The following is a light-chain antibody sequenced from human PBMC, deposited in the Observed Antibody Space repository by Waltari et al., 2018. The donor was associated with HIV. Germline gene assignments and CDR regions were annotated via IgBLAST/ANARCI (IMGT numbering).Light chain of an antibody. CDR1: QSISSW. V-gene: IGKV1-5*03. J-gene: IGKJ1*01. CDR2: KAS. CDR3: QQYNSYWT. Sequence: DIQITQSPSTLSASVGDRVTITCRASQSISSWVAWYQQKPGKAPKLLIYKASSLESGVPSRFSGSGAGTEFTLTISSLQPDEFATYYCQQYNSYWTFGQGTKVEIK.